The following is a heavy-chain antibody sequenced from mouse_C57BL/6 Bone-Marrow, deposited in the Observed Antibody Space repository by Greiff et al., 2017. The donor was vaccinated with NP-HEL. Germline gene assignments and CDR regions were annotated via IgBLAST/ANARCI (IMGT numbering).Heavy chain of an antibody. V-gene: IGHV3-6*01. CDR2: ISYDGSN. Sequence: DVQLQESGPGLVKPSQSLSLTCSVTGYSITSGYYWNWIRQFPGNKLEWMGYISYDGSNNYNPSLKNRISITRDTSKNQFFLKLNSVTTEDTATYYCARLRWLQGYFDVWGTGTTVTVSS. CDR1: GYSITSGYY. CDR3: ARLRWLQGYFDV. D-gene: IGHD2-3*01. J-gene: IGHJ1*03.